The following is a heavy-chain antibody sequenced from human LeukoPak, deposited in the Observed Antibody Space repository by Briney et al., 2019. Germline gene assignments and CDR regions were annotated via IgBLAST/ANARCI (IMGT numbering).Heavy chain of an antibody. CDR1: GFTFSSYA. CDR2: ISGSGVTT. V-gene: IGHV3-23*01. J-gene: IGHJ1*01. CDR3: AKKVVVGATSPYSDFQD. Sequence: EGSLRLSCVASGFTFSSYAMAWVRQAPGKGLEWVSAISGSGVTTHNAGSVKGRFSISRDNSKNTLYLQMNSLRAEDTALYYCAKKVVVGATSPYSDFQDWGQGTLVTVSS. D-gene: IGHD1-26*01.